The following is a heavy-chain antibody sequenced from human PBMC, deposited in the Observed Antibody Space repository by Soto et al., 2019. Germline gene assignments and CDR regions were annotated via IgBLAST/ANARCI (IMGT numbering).Heavy chain of an antibody. CDR3: ARDLHDYVSFRFDP. J-gene: IGHJ5*02. V-gene: IGHV3-21*01. CDR2: ISTSSGYR. Sequence: GGSLRLSCAASGFTFSNYSMNWVRQAPGKGLEWVSSISTSSGYRYYADSVKGRFTISRDNAKKSLYLQMNSLRAEDTAVYYCARDLHDYVSFRFDPWGQGTLVTVP. CDR1: GFTFSNYS. D-gene: IGHD3-16*01.